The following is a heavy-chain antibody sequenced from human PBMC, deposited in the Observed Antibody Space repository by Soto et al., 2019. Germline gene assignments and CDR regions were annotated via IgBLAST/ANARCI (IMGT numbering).Heavy chain of an antibody. J-gene: IGHJ4*02. CDR1: GFTFSSYG. V-gene: IGHV3-33*01. CDR2: IWYDGSNK. D-gene: IGHD6-19*01. CDR3: ARGRGIAVAGDDY. Sequence: QVQLVESGGGVVQPGRSLRLSCAASGFTFSSYGMHWVRQAPGKGLEWVAVIWYDGSNKYYADSVKGRFTISRDNSKNTLYLQMNSLRAEDTAVYYCARGRGIAVAGDDYWGQGTLVTVSS.